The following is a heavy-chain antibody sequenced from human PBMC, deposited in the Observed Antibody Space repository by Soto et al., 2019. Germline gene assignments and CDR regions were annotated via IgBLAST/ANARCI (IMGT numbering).Heavy chain of an antibody. CDR3: ARADYDFWSGTLGMDV. CDR2: ISAYNGNT. J-gene: IGHJ6*02. D-gene: IGHD3-3*01. CDR1: GYTFTSYG. Sequence: ASVKVSCKASGYTFTSYGISWVRQAPGQGLEWMGWISAYNGNTNYAQKLQGRVTMTTDTSTSTAYMELRSLRSDDTAVYYCARADYDFWSGTLGMDVWGQGTTVTVSS. V-gene: IGHV1-18*04.